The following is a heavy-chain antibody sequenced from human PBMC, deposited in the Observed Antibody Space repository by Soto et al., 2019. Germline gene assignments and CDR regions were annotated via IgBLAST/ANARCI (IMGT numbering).Heavy chain of an antibody. V-gene: IGHV1-24*01. D-gene: IGHD3-10*01. Sequence: ASVKVSCKVSGYTLTELSMHWVRQAPGKGLEWMGGFNAEAGETIYAQKFQGRVTMTADTSTNTAYMELRSLRSDDTAVYYCAKDTDITMVRGVIDNLPYSMDVWGQGTTVTVSS. CDR2: FNAEAGET. J-gene: IGHJ6*02. CDR3: AKDTDITMVRGVIDNLPYSMDV. CDR1: GYTLTELS.